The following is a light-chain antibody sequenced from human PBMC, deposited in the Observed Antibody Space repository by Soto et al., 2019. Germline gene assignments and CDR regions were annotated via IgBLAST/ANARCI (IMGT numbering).Light chain of an antibody. V-gene: IGKV1-39*01. J-gene: IGKJ1*01. CDR2: ATS. Sequence: DIQMTQSPSSLSASVGDRFIMTCRASQTISNYLNWYQQQPGKTPKLLIYATSNLQTGVPSRFSGSGSGTDFTLTISSLQPEDFATYYCQQTYTTPRTFGQGTKVDIK. CDR3: QQTYTTPRT. CDR1: QTISNY.